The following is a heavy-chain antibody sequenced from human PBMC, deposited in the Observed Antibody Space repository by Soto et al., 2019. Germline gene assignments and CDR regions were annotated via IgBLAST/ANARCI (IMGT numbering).Heavy chain of an antibody. V-gene: IGHV1-69*05. CDR1: GGLFSSYP. Sequence: SVKVSCKASGGLFSSYPISWVRQVPGQGLEWMGGIIPVFQTACYTQRFQGRVTMTTDTSTSTAYMELRSLRSDDTAVYYCARVGGYDFWSGYYTYYYYYGMDVWGQGTTVTVSS. CDR2: IIPVFQTA. J-gene: IGHJ6*02. CDR3: ARVGGYDFWSGYYTYYYYYGMDV. D-gene: IGHD3-3*01.